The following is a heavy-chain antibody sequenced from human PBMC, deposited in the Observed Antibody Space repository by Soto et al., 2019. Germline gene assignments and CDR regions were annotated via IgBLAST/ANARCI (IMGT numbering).Heavy chain of an antibody. V-gene: IGHV4-30-4*01. Sequence: SETLSLTCTGSCGSISSGDYYWSWIRQPPGKGLEWIGYIYYSGSTYYNPSLKSRVTISVDTSKNQFSLKLSSVTAADTAVYYCARDQTTVIGSWFDPWGQGTLVTVSS. CDR2: IYYSGST. CDR3: ARDQTTVIGSWFDP. CDR1: CGSISSGDYY. J-gene: IGHJ5*02. D-gene: IGHD4-4*01.